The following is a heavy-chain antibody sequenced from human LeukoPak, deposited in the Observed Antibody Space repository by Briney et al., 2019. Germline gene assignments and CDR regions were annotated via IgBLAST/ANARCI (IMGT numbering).Heavy chain of an antibody. D-gene: IGHD6-6*01. CDR2: IYYSGST. CDR3: ARHSSSPDWTFDY. J-gene: IGHJ4*02. Sequence: SETLSLTCTVSGGSISSSSYYWGWIRQPPGKGLEWIGSIYYSGSTYYNPSLKSRVTISVDTSKNQFSLKLSSVTAADTAVYYCARHSSSPDWTFDYWGQGTLVTVSS. V-gene: IGHV4-39*01. CDR1: GGSISSSSYY.